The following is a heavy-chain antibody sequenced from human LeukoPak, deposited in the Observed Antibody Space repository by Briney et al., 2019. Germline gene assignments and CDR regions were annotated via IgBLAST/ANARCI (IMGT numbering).Heavy chain of an antibody. D-gene: IGHD6-13*01. CDR2: INHSGST. CDR3: ARVWEQQLVLSWFDP. J-gene: IGHJ5*02. V-gene: IGHV4-34*01. Sequence: SETLSLTCAVYGGSFSGHYWSWIRQPPGKGLEWIGEINHSGSTNYNPSLKSRVTISVDTSKNQFFLKLSSVTAADTAVYYCARVWEQQLVLSWFDPWGQGTLVTVSS. CDR1: GGSFSGHY.